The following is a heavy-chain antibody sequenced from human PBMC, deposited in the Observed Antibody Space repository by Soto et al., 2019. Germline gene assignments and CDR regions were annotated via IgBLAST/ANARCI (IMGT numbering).Heavy chain of an antibody. CDR1: GGSISSYY. V-gene: IGHV4-59*01. D-gene: IGHD3-22*01. J-gene: IGHJ4*02. CDR2: IYYSGST. CDR3: ARVPYDSSGYSFFDY. Sequence: SETLSLTCTVSGGSISSYYWSWIRQPPGKGLEWIGYIYYSGSTNYNPSLKSRVTISVDTSKNQFSLKLSSVTAADTAVYYCARVPYDSSGYSFFDYWGQGTLVTVSS.